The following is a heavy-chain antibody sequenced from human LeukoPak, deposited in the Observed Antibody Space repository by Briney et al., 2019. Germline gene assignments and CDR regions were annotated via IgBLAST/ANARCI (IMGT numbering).Heavy chain of an antibody. D-gene: IGHD6-13*01. V-gene: IGHV1-2*02. CDR1: GYTFTGYY. CDR2: VNPNSGGR. J-gene: IGHJ4*02. CDR3: ARSQWGIASAGLDY. Sequence: GASVKVSCKASGYTFTGYYIHWVRQAPGQGLEWMGWVNPNSGGRNYAQKFQGRVTMTRDTTISTAYMELSSLRSDDTAVYYCARSQWGIASAGLDYRGQGTLVSVSS.